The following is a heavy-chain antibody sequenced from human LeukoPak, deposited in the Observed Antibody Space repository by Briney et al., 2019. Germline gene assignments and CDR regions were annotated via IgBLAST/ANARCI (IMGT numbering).Heavy chain of an antibody. J-gene: IGHJ4*02. V-gene: IGHV3-23*01. Sequence: GGSLRLSCAASPFIFSTYAMSWVRQAPGKGLEWVSGISDNGGTAYYADSVKGRFTISRDSSKNTLYLQMNSLRAEDTAVYYCAKRGPVTGTKYFDYWGQGTLVTVSS. D-gene: IGHD6-19*01. CDR1: PFIFSTYA. CDR2: ISDNGGTA. CDR3: AKRGPVTGTKYFDY.